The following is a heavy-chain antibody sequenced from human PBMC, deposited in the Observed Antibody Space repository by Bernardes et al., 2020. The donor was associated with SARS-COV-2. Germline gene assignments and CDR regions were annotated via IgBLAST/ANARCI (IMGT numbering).Heavy chain of an antibody. CDR3: ARPYYYDSSGYYLDY. CDR2: ISSSSGYI. V-gene: IGHV3-21*01. D-gene: IGHD3-22*01. Sequence: GGSLRLSCEASGFTFTSHAMSWVRQAPGKGLEWVSSISSSSGYIYYADSVKGRFTISRDNAKNSLYLQMNSLRAEDTAVYYCARPYYYDSSGYYLDYWGQGTLVTVSS. J-gene: IGHJ4*02. CDR1: GFTFTSHA.